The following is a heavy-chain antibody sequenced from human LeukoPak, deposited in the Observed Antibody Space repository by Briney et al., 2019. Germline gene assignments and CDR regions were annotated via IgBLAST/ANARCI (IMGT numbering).Heavy chain of an antibody. J-gene: IGHJ4*02. CDR3: ARGRYGDYGFDY. CDR2: LYYSGST. Sequence: SETLSLTCTVSGASISNYYWSWIRQPPGKELEWIGYLYYSGSTSYNPSFKSRVTMSEDTSKNQFSLKLNSMTAADTAVYFCARGRYGDYGFDYWGQGTLVTVSS. D-gene: IGHD4-17*01. CDR1: GASISNYY. V-gene: IGHV4-59*01.